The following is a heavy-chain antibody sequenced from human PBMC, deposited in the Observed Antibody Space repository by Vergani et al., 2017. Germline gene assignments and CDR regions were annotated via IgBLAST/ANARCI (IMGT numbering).Heavy chain of an antibody. Sequence: EVQLVESGGGLVQPGGSLRLSWAASGFTFSSYSMNWVGQAPGKGLEWVSYISSSSSTIYYADSVKGRFTISRDNAKNSLYLQMNSLRAEDTAVYYCARYQSRLSETYGMDVWGQGTTVTVSS. D-gene: IGHD2-2*01. V-gene: IGHV3-48*01. CDR1: GFTFSSYS. CDR3: ARYQSRLSETYGMDV. CDR2: ISSSSSTI. J-gene: IGHJ6*02.